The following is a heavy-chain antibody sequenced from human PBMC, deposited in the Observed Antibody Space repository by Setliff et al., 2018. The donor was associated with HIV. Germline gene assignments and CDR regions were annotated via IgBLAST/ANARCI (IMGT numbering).Heavy chain of an antibody. CDR1: GYSISSRYY. CDR2: VYHTGST. J-gene: IGHJ4*02. D-gene: IGHD5-18*01. Sequence: PSETLSLTCTVSGYSISSRYYWGWIRQPPGKGLEWIGSVYHTGSTYYNPPLKSRVTMSADTSKNQFSLNLDSVTAADTAVFYCARGHTPMAPLPFVYWGQGTLVTVSS. CDR3: ARGHTPMAPLPFVY. V-gene: IGHV4-38-2*02.